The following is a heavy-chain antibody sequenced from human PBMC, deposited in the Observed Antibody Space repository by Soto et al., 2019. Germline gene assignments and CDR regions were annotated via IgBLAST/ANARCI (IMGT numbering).Heavy chain of an antibody. CDR3: ARQSDKYSSGWYSYYYGMDV. J-gene: IGHJ6*02. CDR2: IYYSGST. Sequence: QLQLQESGPGLVKPSETLSLTCTVSGGSISSSSYYWGWIRQPPGKGLEWIGSIYYSGSTYYNPSLKRRVTIFVDTSKNQFSLKLSFVTAADTAVYYCARQSDKYSSGWYSYYYGMDVWGQGTTVTVSS. D-gene: IGHD6-19*01. V-gene: IGHV4-39*01. CDR1: GGSISSSSYY.